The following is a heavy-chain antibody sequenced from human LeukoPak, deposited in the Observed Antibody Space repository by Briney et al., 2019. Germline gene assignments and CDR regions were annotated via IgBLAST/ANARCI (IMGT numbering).Heavy chain of an antibody. CDR3: ASGGLVSRYLDH. CDR1: GGSITSSTW. CDR2: VIYSGST. D-gene: IGHD3-9*01. J-gene: IGHJ4*02. Sequence: PSETLSLTCAVSGGSITSSTWWTWVRQPPGKGLEWIGEVIYSGSTNSNPSLKSRLTMSVDESKHEFSLRLTAVTAADTAVYYCASGGLVSRYLDHWGQGALVNVSP. V-gene: IGHV4-4*02.